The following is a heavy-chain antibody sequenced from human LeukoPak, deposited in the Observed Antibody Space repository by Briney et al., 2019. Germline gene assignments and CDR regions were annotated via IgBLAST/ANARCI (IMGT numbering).Heavy chain of an antibody. D-gene: IGHD3-10*01. Sequence: PGGSLRLSCAASGFTFSSYGMHWVRQAPGKGLERVAVISYDGSNKYYADSVKGRFTISRDNSNNKLYLQMNSLRAEDTAVYYCTKELGELTLTPEYYYGMDVWGKGTTVTVSS. CDR1: GFTFSSYG. CDR3: TKELGELTLTPEYYYGMDV. J-gene: IGHJ6*04. V-gene: IGHV3-30*18. CDR2: ISYDGSNK.